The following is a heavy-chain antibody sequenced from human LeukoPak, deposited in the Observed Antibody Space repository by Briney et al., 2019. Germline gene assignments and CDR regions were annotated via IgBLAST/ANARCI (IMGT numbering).Heavy chain of an antibody. CDR3: AKLPYYYDSSGYYNFDY. CDR1: GFTFSSYA. D-gene: IGHD3-22*01. CDR2: ISGSGGST. V-gene: IGHV3-23*01. Sequence: GGSLRLSCAASGFTFSSYAMSWVRQAPGKGLEWVSAISGSGGSTYYADSVKGRFTISRDNSKNTLYLQMNSLRAEDTAVYYCAKLPYYYDSSGYYNFDYWGQGTLVTVSS. J-gene: IGHJ4*02.